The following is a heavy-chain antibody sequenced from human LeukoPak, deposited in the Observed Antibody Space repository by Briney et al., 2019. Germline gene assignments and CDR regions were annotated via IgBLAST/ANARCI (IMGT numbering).Heavy chain of an antibody. J-gene: IGHJ6*02. CDR3: ARDVKSSGYNYYGMDV. CDR2: IYYSGST. Sequence: PSETLSLTRTVSGGSISSGVYYWTWIRQHPGRGLEWIGYIYYSGSTYYNPSLKSRVSISVDTSKNQFSLKVSSVTAADTAVYYCARDVKSSGYNYYGMDVWGQGTTVTVSS. CDR1: GGSISSGVYY. V-gene: IGHV4-31*03. D-gene: IGHD6-19*01.